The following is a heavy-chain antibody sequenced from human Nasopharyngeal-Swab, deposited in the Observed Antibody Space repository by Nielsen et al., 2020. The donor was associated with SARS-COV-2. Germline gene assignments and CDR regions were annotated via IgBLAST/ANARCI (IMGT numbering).Heavy chain of an antibody. CDR1: GYSFRTYG. V-gene: IGHV3-23*01. CDR2: ISGRGDISGSGGST. J-gene: IGHJ4*02. D-gene: IGHD2/OR15-2a*01. CDR3: AKDLRGPYFF. Sequence: GGSLRLSCVACGYSFRTYGMSWVRQAPGKGLEWVAAISGRGDISGSGGSTYYADSVKGRFTISRDNSKNTLSLQMNGLGAEDTAVYYCAKDLRGPYFFWGQGTLVTVSS.